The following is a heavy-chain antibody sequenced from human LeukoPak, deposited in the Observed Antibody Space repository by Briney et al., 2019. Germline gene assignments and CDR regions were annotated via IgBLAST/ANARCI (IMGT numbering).Heavy chain of an antibody. CDR3: APSSPPGHLDY. CDR1: GFSFSKYG. V-gene: IGHV3-30*02. J-gene: IGHJ4*02. CDR2: IRDDGSSK. Sequence: GGSLRLSCAASGFSFSKYGMHWVRQAPGKGLEWVAFIRDDGSSKYYRDSVKGRFTVSRDNSKNTLDVQINGLRPDDTALYYCAPSSPPGHLDYWGQGTLVTVSS.